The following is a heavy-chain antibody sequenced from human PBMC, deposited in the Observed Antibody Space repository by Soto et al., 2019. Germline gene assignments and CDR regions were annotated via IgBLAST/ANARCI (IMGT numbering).Heavy chain of an antibody. D-gene: IGHD1-1*01. Sequence: GGSLSLSCTASGDLFSDYNMNWVRQDPGKGMEWVSSISGSSTYTFDADSVKGRFSISRDNAKNSLYLQMSSLRVEDTAVYYCARSLREPPFSIHWFDHCGQGFLVTVSS. CDR3: ARSLREPPFSIHWFDH. J-gene: IGHJ5*02. CDR1: GDLFSDYN. V-gene: IGHV3-21*01. CDR2: ISGSSTYT.